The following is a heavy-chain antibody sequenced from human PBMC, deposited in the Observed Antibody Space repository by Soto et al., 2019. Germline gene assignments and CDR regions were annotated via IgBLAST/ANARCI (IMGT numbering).Heavy chain of an antibody. J-gene: IGHJ5*02. V-gene: IGHV4-34*01. CDR1: GGSFSGYY. D-gene: IGHD6-6*01. Sequence: SETLSLTCAVYGGSFSGYYWSWIRQPPGKGLEWIGEINHSGSTNYNPSLKSRVTISVDTSKNQFSLKLSSVTAADTAVYYWARGLVLVSFNWFDPWGQGTLVTVSS. CDR2: INHSGST. CDR3: ARGLVLVSFNWFDP.